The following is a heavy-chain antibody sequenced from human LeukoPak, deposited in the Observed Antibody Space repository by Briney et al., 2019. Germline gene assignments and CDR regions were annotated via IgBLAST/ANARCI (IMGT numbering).Heavy chain of an antibody. D-gene: IGHD6-6*01. CDR1: GFTFSSYA. Sequence: PGGSLRLSCAASGFTFSSYAMHWVRQAPGKGLEYVSAISSNGGSTYYANSVKGRFTISRDNSKNTLYLQMGSLRAEDMAVYYCARDRGDSSSPSYFDYWGQGTLVTVSS. V-gene: IGHV3-64*01. CDR2: ISSNGGST. J-gene: IGHJ4*02. CDR3: ARDRGDSSSPSYFDY.